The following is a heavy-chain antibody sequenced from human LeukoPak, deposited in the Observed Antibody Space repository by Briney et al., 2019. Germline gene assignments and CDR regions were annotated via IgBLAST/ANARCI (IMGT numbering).Heavy chain of an antibody. D-gene: IGHD2-15*01. CDR1: GFTFSSYS. J-gene: IGHJ4*02. CDR3: ARDGAQVSGRTVVAASSFDY. V-gene: IGHV3-48*01. CDR2: ISSSSSTI. Sequence: GGSLRLSCATSGFTFSSYSMNWVRQAPGKGLEWVSYISSSSSTIYYAASVKRRFTISRDNAKNSLYLQMSSLRAEDTAVYYCARDGAQVSGRTVVAASSFDYWGQGTLVTVSS.